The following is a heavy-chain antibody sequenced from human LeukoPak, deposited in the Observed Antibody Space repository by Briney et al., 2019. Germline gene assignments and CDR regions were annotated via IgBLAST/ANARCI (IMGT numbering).Heavy chain of an antibody. CDR3: ARDGNWNYVDYYYYYMDV. CDR1: GGTFSSYA. J-gene: IGHJ6*03. Sequence: VASVKVSCKASGGTFSSYAISWVRQAPGQGLEWMGIINPSGGSTSYAQKFQGRVTMTRDMSTSTVYMELSSLRSEDTAVYYCARDGNWNYVDYYYYYMDVWGKGTTVTVSS. CDR2: INPSGGST. V-gene: IGHV1-46*01. D-gene: IGHD1-7*01.